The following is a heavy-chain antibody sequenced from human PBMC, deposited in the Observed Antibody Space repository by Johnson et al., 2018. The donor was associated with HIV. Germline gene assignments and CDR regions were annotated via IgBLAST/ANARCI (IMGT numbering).Heavy chain of an antibody. CDR2: INWDGGST. D-gene: IGHD6-6*01. CDR3: VRVMGGYYSSSFGNAFDI. J-gene: IGHJ3*02. Sequence: VQLVESGGGVVRPGGSLRLSCVASGFTFDDYGMSWVRQAPGKGLEWVSGINWDGGSTGYADSVKGRFTISIDNAKNCLYLQMNSLRGEDTALYYCVRVMGGYYSSSFGNAFDIWGQGTMVTVSS. CDR1: GFTFDDYG. V-gene: IGHV3-20*04.